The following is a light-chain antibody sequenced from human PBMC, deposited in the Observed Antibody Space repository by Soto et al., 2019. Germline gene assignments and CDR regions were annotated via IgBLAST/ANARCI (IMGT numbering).Light chain of an antibody. CDR2: AAS. Sequence: GDRVAITCRASRPISNYLAWDQQKRGKIPNLLIYAASTLQAGVASRFSGSGSGTDFTLTISSLQPEDVEAYYCQKYTSAHLTLRGGTKVDIK. V-gene: IGKV1-27*01. CDR3: QKYTSAHLT. J-gene: IGKJ4*02. CDR1: RPISNY.